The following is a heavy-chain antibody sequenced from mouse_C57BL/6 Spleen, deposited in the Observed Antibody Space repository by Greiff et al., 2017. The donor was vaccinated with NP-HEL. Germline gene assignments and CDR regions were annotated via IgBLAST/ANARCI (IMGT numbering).Heavy chain of an antibody. D-gene: IGHD1-1*01. CDR3: ARGYYGSSYLAY. CDR1: GYTFTSYT. Sequence: QVQLQQSGAELARPGASVKMSCKASGYTFTSYTMHWVKQRPGQGLEWIGYINPSSGYTKYNQKFKDKATLTVDKSSSTAYMQLSSLTSEYSAVYMYARGYYGSSYLAYWGQGTLVTVSA. J-gene: IGHJ3*01. V-gene: IGHV1-4*01. CDR2: INPSSGYT.